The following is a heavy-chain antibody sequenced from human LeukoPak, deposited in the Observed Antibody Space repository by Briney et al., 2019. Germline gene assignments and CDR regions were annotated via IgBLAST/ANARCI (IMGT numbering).Heavy chain of an antibody. CDR3: TISAPGKRYFDN. CDR2: INTDGSST. J-gene: IGHJ4*02. D-gene: IGHD3-10*01. V-gene: IGHV3-74*03. CDR1: GFTFSNYW. Sequence: GESLRLSCAASGFTFSNYWMYWVRQAPGKGLVCVSRINTDGSSTSYADSVTGRFTISRDDAKNTLYLQMNSLRTEDAAVYYCTISAPGKRYFDNWGQGTLVTVSS.